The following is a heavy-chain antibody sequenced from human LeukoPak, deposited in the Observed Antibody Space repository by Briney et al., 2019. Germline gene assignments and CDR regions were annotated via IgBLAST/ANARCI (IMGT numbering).Heavy chain of an antibody. J-gene: IGHJ6*03. CDR3: ARXVEDYYYYMDV. Sequence: SXTLSXTCAVYGGSFSGYYWSWIRQPPGKGLEWIGEIYHSGSTNYNPSLKSRVTISVDKSKNQFSLKLRYVTAADTAVYYCARXVEDYYYYMDVWGKGTTVTVSS. D-gene: IGHD5-24*01. CDR2: IYHSGST. CDR1: GGSFSGYY. V-gene: IGHV4-34*01.